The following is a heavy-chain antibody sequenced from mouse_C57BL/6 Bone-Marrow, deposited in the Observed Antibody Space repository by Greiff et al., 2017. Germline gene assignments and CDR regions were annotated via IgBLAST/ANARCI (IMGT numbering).Heavy chain of an antibody. V-gene: IGHV1-82*01. J-gene: IGHJ2*01. D-gene: IGHD2-3*01. Sequence: VQLQQSGPELVKPGASVKISCKASGYAFSSSWMNWVKQRPGKGLEWIGRIYPGDGDTNYNGKFKGKATLTADKSSSTAYMQLSSLTSADSAVYFCAREGWLLFDYWGQGTTLTVSS. CDR3: AREGWLLFDY. CDR2: IYPGDGDT. CDR1: GYAFSSSW.